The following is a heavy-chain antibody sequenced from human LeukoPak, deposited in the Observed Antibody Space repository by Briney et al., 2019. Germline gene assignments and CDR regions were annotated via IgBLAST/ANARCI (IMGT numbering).Heavy chain of an antibody. Sequence: VSVKVSCKASGYTFTSYDINWVRQATGQGLEWMGWMNPNSGNTGYAQKFQGRVTMTRNTSISTAYMELSSLRSEDTAVYYCARVYRLGIAASGYWGQGTLVTVSS. D-gene: IGHD6-25*01. J-gene: IGHJ4*02. CDR1: GYTFTSYD. CDR2: MNPNSGNT. CDR3: ARVYRLGIAASGY. V-gene: IGHV1-8*01.